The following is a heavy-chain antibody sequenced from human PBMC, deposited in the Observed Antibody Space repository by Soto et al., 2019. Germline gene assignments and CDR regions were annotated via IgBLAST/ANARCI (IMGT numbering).Heavy chain of an antibody. J-gene: IGHJ6*02. CDR2: INSDGSST. CDR3: ARDRASKMAGTATNYYYGMDV. Sequence: GGSLRLSCAASGFTFSSYWMHWVRQAPGKGLVWVSRINSDGSSTGYADSVKGRFTISRDNAKNTLYLQMNSLRAEDTAVYYCARDRASKMAGTATNYYYGMDVWGQGTTVTVSS. CDR1: GFTFSSYW. V-gene: IGHV3-74*01. D-gene: IGHD6-19*01.